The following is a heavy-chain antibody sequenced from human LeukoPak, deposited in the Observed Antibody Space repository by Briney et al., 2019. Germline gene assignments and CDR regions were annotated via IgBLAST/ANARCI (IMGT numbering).Heavy chain of an antibody. J-gene: IGHJ4*02. D-gene: IGHD3-9*01. Sequence: AGSLRLSCAASGFTFSSYWMSWVRQAPGKGLEWVANIKQDGSEKYYVDSVKGRFTISRDNAKNSLYLQMSCLRAEDTAVYFCATADWFSFDFWGQGTLVTVSS. CDR1: GFTFSSYW. CDR3: ATADWFSFDF. CDR2: IKQDGSEK. V-gene: IGHV3-7*04.